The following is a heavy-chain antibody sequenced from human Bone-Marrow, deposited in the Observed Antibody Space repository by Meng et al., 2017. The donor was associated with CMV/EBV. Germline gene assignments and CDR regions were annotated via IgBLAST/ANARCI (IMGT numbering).Heavy chain of an antibody. D-gene: IGHD4-11*01. CDR2: INPSGGST. J-gene: IGHJ6*02. Sequence: ASVNVSCKASGGTFSSYAISWVRQAPGQGLEWMGIINPSGGSTSYAQKFQGRVTMTRDTSTSTVYMELSSLRSEDTAVYYCARVDPYSNYGLYGMDVWGQGTTVTVSS. V-gene: IGHV1-46*01. CDR3: ARVDPYSNYGLYGMDV. CDR1: GGTFSSYA.